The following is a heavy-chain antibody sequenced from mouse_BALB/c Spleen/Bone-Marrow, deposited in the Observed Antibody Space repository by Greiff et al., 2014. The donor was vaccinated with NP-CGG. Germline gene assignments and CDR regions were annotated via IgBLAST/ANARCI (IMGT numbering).Heavy chain of an antibody. CDR1: GYTFTTYY. V-gene: IGHV1S56*01. J-gene: IGHJ4*01. CDR3: ARWLLPYYAMDY. Sequence: QVQLQQSGPELVKPGASVGMSCKASGYTFTTYYIHWVKQRPGQGLEWIGWIYPRNVNTNYNEKFRGKATLTADKSSSTAYMQLSSLTSEDSAVYFCARWLLPYYAMDYWGQGTSVTVSS. D-gene: IGHD2-3*01. CDR2: IYPRNVNT.